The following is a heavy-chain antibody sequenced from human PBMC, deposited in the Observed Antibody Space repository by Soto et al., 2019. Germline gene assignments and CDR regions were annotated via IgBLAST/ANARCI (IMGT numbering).Heavy chain of an antibody. D-gene: IGHD3-10*01. J-gene: IGHJ6*02. V-gene: IGHV1-18*01. CDR3: AREGESITMVRGAYYYYGMDV. CDR2: ISAYNGNT. Sequence: ASVKVSCKASGYTFTSYGISWVRQAPGQGLEWMGWISAYNGNTNYAQKLQGRVTMTTDTSTSTACMELRSLRSDDTAVYYCAREGESITMVRGAYYYYGMDVWGQGTTVTVSS. CDR1: GYTFTSYG.